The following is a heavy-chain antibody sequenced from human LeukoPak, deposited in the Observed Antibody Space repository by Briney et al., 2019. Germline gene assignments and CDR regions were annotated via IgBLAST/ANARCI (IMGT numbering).Heavy chain of an antibody. CDR3: ARGRGFDP. CDR2: IYSGGET. Sequence: PGGSLRLSCAASGFNVRSNYMSWVRQAPGKGLEWVSVIYSGGETYYADSVKGRFTISRDNSKNTLYFQMNSLRAEDTAVYYCARGRGFDPWGQGTLVTVSS. J-gene: IGHJ5*02. CDR1: GFNVRSNY. V-gene: IGHV3-53*01.